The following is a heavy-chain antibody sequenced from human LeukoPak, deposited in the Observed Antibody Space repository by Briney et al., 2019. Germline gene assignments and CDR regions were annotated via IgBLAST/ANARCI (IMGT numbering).Heavy chain of an antibody. Sequence: SETLSLTCAVSGYSISSGYYWGWIRQPPGKRMEWIGSIYHSGSTYYNPSLKSRVTISVDTSKTQFSLKLSSVTAADTAVYYCARQRGIAAAGSRFDYWGQGTLVTVSS. D-gene: IGHD6-13*01. V-gene: IGHV4-38-2*01. CDR3: ARQRGIAAAGSRFDY. CDR1: GYSISSGYY. J-gene: IGHJ4*02. CDR2: IYHSGST.